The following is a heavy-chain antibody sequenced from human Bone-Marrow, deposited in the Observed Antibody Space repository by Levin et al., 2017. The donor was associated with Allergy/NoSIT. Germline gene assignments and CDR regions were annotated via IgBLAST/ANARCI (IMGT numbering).Heavy chain of an antibody. D-gene: IGHD6-13*01. CDR2: IYTTGGT. J-gene: IGHJ5*02. CDR1: GDSINSGSYY. V-gene: IGHV4-61*02. CDR3: ARGIPAVVSGLGWFDP. Sequence: NASETLSLTCSVSGDSINSGSYYWSWLRQPAGKELEWIGRIYTTGGTYYNPSLRSRVTISMDTSKKQFSLRLTSVTAADTDVYYCARGIPAVVSGLGWFDPWGQGTLVTVSS.